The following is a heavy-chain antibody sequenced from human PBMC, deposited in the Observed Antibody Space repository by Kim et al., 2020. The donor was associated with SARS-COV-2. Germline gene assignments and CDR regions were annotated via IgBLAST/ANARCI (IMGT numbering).Heavy chain of an antibody. Sequence: SETLSLTCAVYGGSFSGYYWSWIRQPPGKGLEWIGEINHSGSTNYNPSLKSRVTISVDTSKNQFSLKLSSVTAADTAVYYCAREKITMVRGAPYYYYGM. CDR3: AREKITMVRGAPYYYYGM. D-gene: IGHD3-10*01. V-gene: IGHV4-34*01. J-gene: IGHJ6*01. CDR2: INHSGST. CDR1: GGSFSGYY.